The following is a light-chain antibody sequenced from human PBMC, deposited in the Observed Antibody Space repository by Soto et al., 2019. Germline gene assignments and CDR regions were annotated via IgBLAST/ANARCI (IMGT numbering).Light chain of an antibody. V-gene: IGLV3-21*04. CDR3: QVWDSSSDPWV. CDR2: YHS. Sequence: SYELTQPPSVSVAPGKTARITCGGNNIGSKRVPWYQQKPGQAPVLVIYYHSDRPSGIPERFSGSNSGNTATLTIGRGEAGDEADYYCQVWDSSSDPWVFGGGTKLTVL. CDR1: NIGSKR. J-gene: IGLJ3*02.